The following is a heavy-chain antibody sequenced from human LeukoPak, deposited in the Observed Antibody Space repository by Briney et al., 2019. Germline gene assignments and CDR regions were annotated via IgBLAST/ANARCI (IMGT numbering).Heavy chain of an antibody. V-gene: IGHV3-64*04. Sequence: GGSLRLSCSASGFTFSSYAMHWVRQAPGKGLEYVSSISSNGGSTYYADSVKGRFTVSRDNSKNTLYLQMNSLRAEDTAVYYCAKARLGIDFDYWGQGTLVTVSS. J-gene: IGHJ4*02. CDR1: GFTFSSYA. CDR3: AKARLGIDFDY. D-gene: IGHD7-27*01. CDR2: ISSNGGST.